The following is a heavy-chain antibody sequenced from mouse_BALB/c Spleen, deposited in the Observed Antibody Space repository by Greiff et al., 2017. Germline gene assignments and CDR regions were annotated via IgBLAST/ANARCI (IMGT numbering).Heavy chain of an antibody. CDR1: GYSITSDYA. CDR3: ARSHYYGSSYIAY. Sequence: EVKLMESGPGLVKPSQSLSLTCTVTGYSITSDYAWNWIRQFPGNKLEWMGYISYSGSTSYNPSLKSRISITRDTSKNQFFLQLNSVTTEDTATYYCARSHYYGSSYIAYWGQGTLVTVSA. V-gene: IGHV3-2*02. CDR2: ISYSGST. J-gene: IGHJ3*01. D-gene: IGHD1-1*01.